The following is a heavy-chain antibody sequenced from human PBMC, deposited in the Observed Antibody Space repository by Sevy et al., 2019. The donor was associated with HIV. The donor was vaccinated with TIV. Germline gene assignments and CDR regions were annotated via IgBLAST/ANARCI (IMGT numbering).Heavy chain of an antibody. CDR2: ISSSSTYI. Sequence: GGFLRLSCAASGFTFSSYSMNWVRQAPGKGLEWLSSISSSSTYIYYADSVKGRFTISRDNAKNSLYLQMNSLRAEDTAVYYCATFDYYYDSSGYYNYFDYWGQGTLVTVSS. J-gene: IGHJ4*02. CDR1: GFTFSSYS. CDR3: ATFDYYYDSSGYYNYFDY. D-gene: IGHD3-22*01. V-gene: IGHV3-21*01.